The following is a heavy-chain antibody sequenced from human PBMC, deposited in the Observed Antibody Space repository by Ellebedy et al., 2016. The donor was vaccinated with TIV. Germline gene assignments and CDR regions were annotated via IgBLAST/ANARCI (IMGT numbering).Heavy chain of an antibody. V-gene: IGHV1-69*13. CDR3: ARVGATYYYDSSGYYSWFDP. CDR2: IIPIFGTA. J-gene: IGHJ5*02. D-gene: IGHD3-22*01. Sequence: AASVKVSCKASGGTFSSYAISWARQAPGQGLEWMGGIIPIFGTANYAQKFQGRVTITADESTSTAYMELSSLRSEDTAVYYCARVGATYYYDSSGYYSWFDPWGQGTLVTVSS. CDR1: GGTFSSYA.